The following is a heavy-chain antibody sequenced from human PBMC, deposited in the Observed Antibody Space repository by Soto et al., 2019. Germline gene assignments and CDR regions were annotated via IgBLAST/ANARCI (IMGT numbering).Heavy chain of an antibody. CDR2: ISAYNGNT. V-gene: IGHV1-18*01. J-gene: IGHJ6*02. CDR1: GYTFTSYG. Sequence: QVQLVQSGAEVKKPGASVKVSCKASGYTFTSYGISWVRQAPGQGLEWMGWISAYNGNTNYAQKLQGRVTMTTDTATSTAYMELRSLSSDDTAVYYGARVAGTLYYYYGRDVWGQGTTVTVSS. D-gene: IGHD6-19*01. CDR3: ARVAGTLYYYYGRDV.